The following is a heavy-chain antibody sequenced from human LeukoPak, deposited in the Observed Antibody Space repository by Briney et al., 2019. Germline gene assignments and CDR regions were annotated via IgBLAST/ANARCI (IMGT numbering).Heavy chain of an antibody. Sequence: SETLSLTCAVTGGSISSSSYYWGWIRQPPGKGLECIGSIYYSGCTYYNPSLKSRVTISVDTSKNQFSLKLSSVTAADTAVYYCARDYSSGWFGYYYYYMDVWGKGTTVTVSS. CDR2: IYYSGCT. V-gene: IGHV4-39*07. CDR1: GGSISSSSYY. D-gene: IGHD6-19*01. J-gene: IGHJ6*03. CDR3: ARDYSSGWFGYYYYYMDV.